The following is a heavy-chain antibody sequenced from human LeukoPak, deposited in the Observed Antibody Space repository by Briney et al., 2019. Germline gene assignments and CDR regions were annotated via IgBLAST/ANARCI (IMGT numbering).Heavy chain of an antibody. Sequence: GGSLRLSCAASGFTFSIYSMNWVRQAPGKGLEWVSSISSSSSYIYYADSVKGRFTISRDNAKNSLYLQMNSLRAEDTAVYYCASSPDYHGSGSYIWGQGTLVTVSS. CDR2: ISSSSSYI. D-gene: IGHD3-10*01. CDR3: ASSPDYHGSGSYI. J-gene: IGHJ4*02. V-gene: IGHV3-21*01. CDR1: GFTFSIYS.